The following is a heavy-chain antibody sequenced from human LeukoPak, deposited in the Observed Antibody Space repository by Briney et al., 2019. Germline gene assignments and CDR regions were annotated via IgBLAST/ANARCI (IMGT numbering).Heavy chain of an antibody. D-gene: IGHD6-13*01. CDR2: INPNSGGT. V-gene: IGHV1-2*02. Sequence: ASVKVSCKASGYSFTSYGFNWVRQAPGQGLEWMGWINPNSGGTNYAQKFQGRVTMTRDTSISTAYMELSRLRSDDTAVYYCARVNLAAAGSPKYFQHWGQGTLVTVSS. CDR3: ARVNLAAAGSPKYFQH. J-gene: IGHJ1*01. CDR1: GYSFTSYG.